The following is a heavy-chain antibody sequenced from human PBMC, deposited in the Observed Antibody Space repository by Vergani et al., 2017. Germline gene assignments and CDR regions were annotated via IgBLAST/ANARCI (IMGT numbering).Heavy chain of an antibody. D-gene: IGHD2-2*01. CDR3: ARDAKRYCSSTSCSDYFDY. J-gene: IGHJ4*02. Sequence: QVQLVESGGGVVPHVLSLILSFSSSFFTFLLSFLPFFLHSPVKGLSFLAFLFYDGSNPYSADSVPGRFTISRDNSKNTLYLQMNSLRAEDTAVYYCARDAKRYCSSTSCSDYFDYWGQGTLVTVSS. CDR2: LFYDGSNP. V-gene: IGHV3-33*01. CDR1: FFTFLLSF.